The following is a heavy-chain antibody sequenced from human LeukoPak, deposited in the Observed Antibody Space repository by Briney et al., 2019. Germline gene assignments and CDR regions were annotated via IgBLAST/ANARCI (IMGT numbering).Heavy chain of an antibody. J-gene: IGHJ4*02. CDR2: INSDGSST. Sequence: GGSLRLSCAASGFTFSSYWMHWVRQAPGKGLVWVSRINSDGSSTSYADSVKGRFTISRDNAKNTLYLQMNSLRAEDTAVYYCARVASGRGYRGGSYGFDYWGQGTLVTVSS. D-gene: IGHD1-26*01. CDR3: ARVASGRGYRGGSYGFDY. V-gene: IGHV3-74*01. CDR1: GFTFSSYW.